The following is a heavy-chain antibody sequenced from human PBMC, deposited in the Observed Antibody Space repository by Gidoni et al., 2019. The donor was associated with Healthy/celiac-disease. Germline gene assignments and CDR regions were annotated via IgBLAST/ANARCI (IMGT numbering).Heavy chain of an antibody. D-gene: IGHD2-2*01. CDR2: ISSSSSYI. Sequence: EVQLVESGGGLVKPGGSLRLSCAASGFPFSSYSMNWVRQAPGKGLEWVSSISSSSSYIYYADSVKGRFTISRDNAKNSLYLQMNSLRAEDTAVYYCASQKIVVVPAAILYYGMDVWGQGTTVTVSS. CDR3: ASQKIVVVPAAILYYGMDV. V-gene: IGHV3-21*01. CDR1: GFPFSSYS. J-gene: IGHJ6*02.